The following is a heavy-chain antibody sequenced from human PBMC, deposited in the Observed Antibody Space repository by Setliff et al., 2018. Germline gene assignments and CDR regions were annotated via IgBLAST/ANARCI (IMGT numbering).Heavy chain of an antibody. V-gene: IGHV3-15*01. Sequence: GGSLRLSCAASGITFKNAWMTWVRQAPGKGLEWVGRIKSTTEDAATDLAAAVKGRFSMSRDDSRNTVYLQMSSLKSEDTAVYYCATGPRDNRNFLNWLGSWGQGTLVTVSS. CDR2: IKSTTEDAAT. J-gene: IGHJ5*01. D-gene: IGHD3-9*01. CDR1: GITFKNAW. CDR3: ATGPRDNRNFLNWLGS.